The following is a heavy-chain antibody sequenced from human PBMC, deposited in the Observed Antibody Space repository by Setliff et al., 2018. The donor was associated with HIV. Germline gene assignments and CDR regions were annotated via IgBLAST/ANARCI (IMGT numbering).Heavy chain of an antibody. CDR1: GYMFIAYG. D-gene: IGHD6-19*01. CDR2: IGPYNGRT. J-gene: IGHJ4*02. CDR3: GTVRIAVPDDFDF. V-gene: IGHV1-18*01. Sequence: ASVKVSCKTSGYMFIAYGMSWVRRAPGQGLEWMGWIGPYNGRTEYAQEFQGRVTMTADTSAATAYMVLSSLRSEDTALYYCGTVRIAVPDDFDFWGQGTLVTVSS.